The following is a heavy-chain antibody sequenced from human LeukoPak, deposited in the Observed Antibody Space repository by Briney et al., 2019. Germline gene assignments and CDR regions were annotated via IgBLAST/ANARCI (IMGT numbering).Heavy chain of an antibody. J-gene: IGHJ4*02. V-gene: IGHV3-30-3*01. CDR2: ISYDGSNK. CDR1: GFTFSSYA. Sequence: PGRSLRLSCAASGFTFSSYAMHWVRQAPGKGLEWVAVISYDGSNKYYADSVKGRFTISRDNSKNTLYLQMNSLRAEDTALYYCAKDIAGGDYYFDYWGQGTLVTVSS. D-gene: IGHD1-14*01. CDR3: AKDIAGGDYYFDY.